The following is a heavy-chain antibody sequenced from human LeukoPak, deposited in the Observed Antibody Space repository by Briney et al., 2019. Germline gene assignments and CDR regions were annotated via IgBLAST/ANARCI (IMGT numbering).Heavy chain of an antibody. CDR2: ISGSGNFI. D-gene: IGHD2-15*01. CDR1: GFTFTSYT. J-gene: IGHJ4*02. V-gene: IGHV3-48*01. CDR3: ARGFPLGWWYFDY. Sequence: PGGSLRLSCAASGFTFTSYTMNWVRQAPGKGLEWISHISGSGNFIYYADSVEGRFSISRDNAKNSLYLQVNSLRVEDTAVYYCARGFPLGWWYFDYWGQGILVTVSS.